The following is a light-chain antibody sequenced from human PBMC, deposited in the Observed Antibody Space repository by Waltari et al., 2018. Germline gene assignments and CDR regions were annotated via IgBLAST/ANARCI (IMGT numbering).Light chain of an antibody. Sequence: QSVLTQPPSASGTPGPRVTSTCSGSRAAIGRNTVNWYQQLPGTSPKLLIYSKNQRPSGVPDRFSGSKSGTSASLAISGLQSEDEADYYCAAWDGGLNALFGGGTKLTVL. CDR2: SKN. J-gene: IGLJ2*01. CDR3: AAWDGGLNAL. V-gene: IGLV1-44*01. CDR1: RAAIGRNT.